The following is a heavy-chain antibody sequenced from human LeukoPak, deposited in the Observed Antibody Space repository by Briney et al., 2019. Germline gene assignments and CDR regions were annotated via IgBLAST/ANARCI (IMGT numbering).Heavy chain of an antibody. V-gene: IGHV3-23*01. CDR3: AKGQGYGGDACFDY. Sequence: PGGSLRLSCAASGLTFSNYVMTWVRQAPGKGLEWVSGISGGGGSTYYADSVKGRFTISRDNSKNTLDLQMNSLRAEDTAVYYCAKGQGYGGDACFDYWGQGTLVTVSS. J-gene: IGHJ4*02. CDR2: ISGGGGST. D-gene: IGHD2-21*02. CDR1: GLTFSNYV.